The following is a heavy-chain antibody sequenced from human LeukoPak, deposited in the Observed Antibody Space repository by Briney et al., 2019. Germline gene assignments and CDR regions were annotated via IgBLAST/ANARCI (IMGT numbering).Heavy chain of an antibody. D-gene: IGHD3-9*01. Sequence: GGSLRLSCAASGFTFSTYFMHWVRQAPGKGLEWVADIASDGSHTFYVESVKGRFTISRDNAKNSLYLQMNSLRAEDTAVYYCASSGYYDILTGYPPNYFDYWGQGTLVTVSS. J-gene: IGHJ4*02. CDR3: ASSGYYDILTGYPPNYFDY. CDR2: IASDGSHT. V-gene: IGHV3-30-3*01. CDR1: GFTFSTYF.